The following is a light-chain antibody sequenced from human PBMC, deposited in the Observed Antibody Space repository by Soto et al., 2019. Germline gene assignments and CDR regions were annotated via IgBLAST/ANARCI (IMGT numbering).Light chain of an antibody. CDR3: QSYDSSLSALV. J-gene: IGLJ2*01. CDR2: DNS. CDR1: SSNIGAGYD. Sequence: VLTQPPSVSGAPGQRVTISCTGSSSNIGAGYDVHWYQQLPGTAPKLLIYDNSNRPSGVPDRFSGSKSGTSASLAITGLQAEDEADYYCQSYDSSLSALVFGGGTKLTVL. V-gene: IGLV1-40*01.